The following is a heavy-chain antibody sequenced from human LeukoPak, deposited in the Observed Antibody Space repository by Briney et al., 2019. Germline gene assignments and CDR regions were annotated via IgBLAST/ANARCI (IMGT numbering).Heavy chain of an antibody. V-gene: IGHV4-4*07. CDR3: AREGNYYGFWFDP. CDR1: GGSISSYF. D-gene: IGHD1-26*01. CDR2: IYTSGST. Sequence: SETLSLTCTVSGGSISSYFWSWIRQPAGKGLEWIGRIYTSGSTNYNLSLKSRVTMSVDTSKNQFSLKLTSVTAADTAVYYCAREGNYYGFWFDPWGQGTLVTVSS. J-gene: IGHJ5*02.